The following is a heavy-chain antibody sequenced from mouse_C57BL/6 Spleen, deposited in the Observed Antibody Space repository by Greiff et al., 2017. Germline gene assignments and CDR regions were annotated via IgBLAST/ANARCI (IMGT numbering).Heavy chain of an antibody. CDR3: ARGGSY. Sequence: QVQLQQSGAELVRPGTSVKVSCKASGYAFTNYLIEWVKQRPGQGLEWIGVINPGSGGTNYNEKFKGKATLTADKSSSTAYMQLSRLTSEDSAVYFCARGGSYWGQGTLVTVSA. J-gene: IGHJ3*01. CDR1: GYAFTNYL. CDR2: INPGSGGT. V-gene: IGHV1-54*01.